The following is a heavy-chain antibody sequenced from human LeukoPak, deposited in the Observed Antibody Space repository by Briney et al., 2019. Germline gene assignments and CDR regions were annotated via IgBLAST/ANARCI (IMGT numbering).Heavy chain of an antibody. CDR3: ARVYYDSSGYVYYYYYGMDV. CDR1: GGSISSSSYY. V-gene: IGHV4-39*07. J-gene: IGHJ6*02. D-gene: IGHD3-22*01. CDR2: IYYSGST. Sequence: SETLSLTCTVSGGSISSSSYYWGWIRQPPGKGLEWIGSIYYSGSTYYNPSLKSRVTISVDTSKNQFSLKLSSVTAADTAVYYCARVYYDSSGYVYYYYYGMDVWGQGTTVTVSS.